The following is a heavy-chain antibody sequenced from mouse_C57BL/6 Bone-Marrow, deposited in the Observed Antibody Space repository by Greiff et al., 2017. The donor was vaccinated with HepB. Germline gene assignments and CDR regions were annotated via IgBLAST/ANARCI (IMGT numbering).Heavy chain of an antibody. Sequence: EVQLVESGGGLVQPGGSLSLSCAASGFTFTDYYMSWVRQPPGKALEWLGFIRNKANGYTTEYSASVKGRFTISRDNSQSILYLQMNALRAEDSATYYCARTIRLAMDYWGQGTSVTVSS. CDR1: GFTFTDYY. J-gene: IGHJ4*01. CDR2: IRNKANGYTT. CDR3: ARTIRLAMDY. V-gene: IGHV7-3*01.